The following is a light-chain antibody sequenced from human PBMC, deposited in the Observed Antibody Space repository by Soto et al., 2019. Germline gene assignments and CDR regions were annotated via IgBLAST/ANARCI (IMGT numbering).Light chain of an antibody. J-gene: IGKJ1*01. V-gene: IGKV3-20*01. Sequence: EIVLTQSPGTLSLSPWERATLSCRASQSVSSNYLAWYQQKPGQAPRLLIYGASSRATGIPDRFSGSGSGTDFTLSISRLEPEDFAVYYCQQYGTSQWTFGQGTKVDIK. CDR3: QQYGTSQWT. CDR1: QSVSSNY. CDR2: GAS.